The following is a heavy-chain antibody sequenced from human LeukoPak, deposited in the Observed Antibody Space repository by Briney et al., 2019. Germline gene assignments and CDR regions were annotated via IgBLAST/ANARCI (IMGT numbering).Heavy chain of an antibody. CDR2: ISSSSSYI. V-gene: IGHV3-21*01. CDR1: GFTFSSYS. J-gene: IGHJ4*02. CDR3: ARDSY. Sequence: GGSLRLSCAASGFTFSSYSMNWVRQAPGKGLEWVSSISSSSSYIYYEDSVKGRFTISRDNAKNSLSLQMNSLRAADTAVYYCARDSYWGQGTLVTVSS.